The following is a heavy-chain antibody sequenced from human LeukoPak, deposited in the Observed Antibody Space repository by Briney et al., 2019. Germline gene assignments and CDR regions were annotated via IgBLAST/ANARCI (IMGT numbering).Heavy chain of an antibody. CDR1: GFTFSSYA. CDR3: ARDANWGSPLYYFDY. D-gene: IGHD7-27*01. V-gene: IGHV3-64*01. CDR2: ISSNGGST. J-gene: IGHJ4*02. Sequence: GGSLRLSCAASGFTFSSYAMHWVRQAPGKGLEYVSAISSNGGSTYYANSVKGRFTISRDNSKNTLYLQMGSLRAEDMAVYYCARDANWGSPLYYFDYWGQGTLVTVCS.